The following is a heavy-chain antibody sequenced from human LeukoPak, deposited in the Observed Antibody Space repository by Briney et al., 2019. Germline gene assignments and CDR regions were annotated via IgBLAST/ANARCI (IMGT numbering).Heavy chain of an antibody. J-gene: IGHJ6*03. CDR3: AKDELRGSYYKPYYMDV. Sequence: GGSLRLSCAASGFTFSSYGMHWVRQAPGKGLEWVVFIRYDGSNKYYADSVKGRFTISRDNSKNTLYLQMNSLRAEDTAVYYCAKDELRGSYYKPYYMDVWGKGTTVTISS. D-gene: IGHD1-26*01. CDR1: GFTFSSYG. CDR2: IRYDGSNK. V-gene: IGHV3-30*02.